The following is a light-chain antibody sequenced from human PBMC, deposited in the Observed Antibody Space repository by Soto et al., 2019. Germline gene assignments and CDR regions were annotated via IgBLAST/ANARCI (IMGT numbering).Light chain of an antibody. J-gene: IGKJ1*01. V-gene: IGKV1-5*01. Sequence: DIQMTQSPSSLSPSVGDRVTITCRASRSISDWLAWYQQKPGKAPELLIFDASNLKSGVSSRFSGSGSETEFTHTISRLQPDDVATYYCLQYSSHSWTFGQGTKVDIK. CDR3: LQYSSHSWT. CDR2: DAS. CDR1: RSISDW.